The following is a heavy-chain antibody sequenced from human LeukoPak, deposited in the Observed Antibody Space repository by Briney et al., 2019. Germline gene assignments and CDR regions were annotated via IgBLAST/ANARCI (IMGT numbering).Heavy chain of an antibody. J-gene: IGHJ4*02. V-gene: IGHV4-4*07. CDR1: GGSISSYY. CDR2: IYTSGST. Sequence: KASETLSLTCTVSGGSISSYYWSWIRQPAGKGLEWIGRIYTSGSTIYNPSLKSRVTISVDTSKNQFSLKLSSVTAADTAVYYCARESPQGFCSSTRCYHFDYWGQGTLVTVSP. D-gene: IGHD2-2*01. CDR3: ARESPQGFCSSTRCYHFDY.